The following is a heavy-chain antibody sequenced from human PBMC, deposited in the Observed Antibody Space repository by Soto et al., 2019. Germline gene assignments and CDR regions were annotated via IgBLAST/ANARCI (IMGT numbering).Heavy chain of an antibody. Sequence: EVQLLESGGGLVQPGGSLRLSCAASGFTFSSYAMSWVRQAPGKGLEWVSVSSGSGDSTYYADSVKGRFTISRDNSKNTLYLKMNSLRGEDTAVYYCATRTSGWYFDYWGQGTLVTVSS. J-gene: IGHJ4*02. V-gene: IGHV3-23*01. D-gene: IGHD6-19*01. CDR3: ATRTSGWYFDY. CDR1: GFTFSSYA. CDR2: SSGSGDST.